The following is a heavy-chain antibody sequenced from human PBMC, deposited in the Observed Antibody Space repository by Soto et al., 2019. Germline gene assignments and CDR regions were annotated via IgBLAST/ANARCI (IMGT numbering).Heavy chain of an antibody. CDR1: GYTFTIYY. CDR3: AREIRSGYYKYWYFDL. Sequence: QVQLVQSGAEVKKPGASVKVSCKASGYTFTIYYMHWVRQAPGQGLEWMGWINPDSGGTKYAQKFQGGVTMTRDTSISTVYMELSRPRSDDTAVYYCAREIRSGYYKYWYFDLWGRGTLVTVSS. CDR2: INPDSGGT. D-gene: IGHD3-3*01. J-gene: IGHJ2*01. V-gene: IGHV1-2*02.